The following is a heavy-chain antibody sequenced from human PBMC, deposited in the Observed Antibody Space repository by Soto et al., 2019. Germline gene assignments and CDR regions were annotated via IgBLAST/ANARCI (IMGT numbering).Heavy chain of an antibody. V-gene: IGHV3-33*01. CDR1: GFIFNEYG. J-gene: IGHJ4*02. D-gene: IGHD2-15*01. CDR3: ARWGCSGSNCNLNQRSFDL. Sequence: QVQLVESGGGVVQPGRSLRLSCAASGFIFNEYGMHWVRQAPGKGLEWVAVIWHDGSNKYYADSVRGRFTFSRDNSRNTMSLQMNSLRVEDTAIYYCARWGCSGSNCNLNQRSFDLWGQGTLVTVSS. CDR2: IWHDGSNK.